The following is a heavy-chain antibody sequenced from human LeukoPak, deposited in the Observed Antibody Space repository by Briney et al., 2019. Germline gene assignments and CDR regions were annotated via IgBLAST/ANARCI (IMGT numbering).Heavy chain of an antibody. Sequence: GGSLRLPCVASGITFSDAWMNWVRQAPGKGLEWVGRIKSKTDGETTDYAAPVKGRFTISRDDSKNTLYLQMNSLKAEDTAVYYCVTVIHNWGRGTLVTVSS. J-gene: IGHJ4*02. V-gene: IGHV3-15*07. CDR2: IKSKTDGETT. CDR3: VTVIHN. CDR1: GITFSDAW.